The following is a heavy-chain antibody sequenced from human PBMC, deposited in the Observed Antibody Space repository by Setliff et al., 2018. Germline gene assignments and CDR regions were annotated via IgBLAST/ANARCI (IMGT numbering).Heavy chain of an antibody. CDR2: ISGYNGHT. CDR1: GYTFSRNY. J-gene: IGHJ3*01. V-gene: IGHV1-18*01. Sequence: ASVKVSCKASGYTFSRNYKIWVRQAPGRGLEWMGGISGYNGHTEYPQKSRHKFTMTTDTSTSTAYMELRSLIFDDTAIYYCARDLRRSSSWRPDVFDVWGQGTMVTVSS. D-gene: IGHD6-13*01. CDR3: ARDLRRSSSWRPDVFDV.